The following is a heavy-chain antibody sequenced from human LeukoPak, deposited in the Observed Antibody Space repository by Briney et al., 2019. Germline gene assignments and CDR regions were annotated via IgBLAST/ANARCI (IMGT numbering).Heavy chain of an antibody. CDR2: IRSSNGYT. J-gene: IGHJ4*02. Sequence: GGSLRLSCAASGFTFSGSSMSWVRQAPGRGLEWVSSIRSSNGYTYHADSVKGRFTISRDNAKNSLYLQMNGLTAEDTAVYYCARAYASGTFYGDYWGQGSLVTVSS. CDR1: GFTFSGSS. CDR3: ARAYASGTFYGDY. V-gene: IGHV3-21*01. D-gene: IGHD3-10*01.